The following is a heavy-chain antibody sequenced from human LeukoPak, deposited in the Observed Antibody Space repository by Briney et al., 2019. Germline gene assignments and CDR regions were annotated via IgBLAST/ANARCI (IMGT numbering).Heavy chain of an antibody. CDR1: GYTFTGYY. CDR2: INPNSGGT. J-gene: IGHJ6*02. CDR3: ARDRVPAASYYYYYGMDV. Sequence: GASVKLSCKASGYTFTGYYMHWVRQAPGQGHEWMGWINPNSGGTNYAQKFQGRVTMTRDTSISTAYMELSRLRSDDTAVYYCARDRVPAASYYYYYGMDVRGQGTTVTVSS. D-gene: IGHD2-2*01. V-gene: IGHV1-2*02.